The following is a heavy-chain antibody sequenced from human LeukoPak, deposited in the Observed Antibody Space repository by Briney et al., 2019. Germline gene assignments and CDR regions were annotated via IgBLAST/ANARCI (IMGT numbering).Heavy chain of an antibody. V-gene: IGHV3-30-3*01. J-gene: IGHJ4*02. CDR3: ASRRPSLPPDC. Sequence: GRSLRLSCAASGFTFRSYAMHWVRQAPGKGLEWVAVISYDGSNKYYADSVKGRFTISRDNSKNTLYLQMNSLRPEDTAVYYCASRRPSLPPDCWGQGALVTVSS. CDR1: GFTFRSYA. CDR2: ISYDGSNK.